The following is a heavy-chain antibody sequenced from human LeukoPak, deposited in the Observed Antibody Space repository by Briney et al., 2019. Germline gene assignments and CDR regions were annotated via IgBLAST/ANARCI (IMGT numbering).Heavy chain of an antibody. Sequence: GGSLRLSCAASGFTFSDYYMSWIRQAPGKGLEWVSGISGNGGTTYYADSVKGRFTISRDNSKNTLYLQMNSLRVEDTAVYYCAKAGGYDAFDIWGQGTMVTVSS. CDR3: AKAGGYDAFDI. CDR1: GFTFSDYY. CDR2: ISGNGGTT. J-gene: IGHJ3*02. D-gene: IGHD5-12*01. V-gene: IGHV3-23*01.